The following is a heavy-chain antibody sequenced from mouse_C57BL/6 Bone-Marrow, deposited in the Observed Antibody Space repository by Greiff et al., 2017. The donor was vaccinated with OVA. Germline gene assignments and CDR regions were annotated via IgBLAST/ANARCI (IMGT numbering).Heavy chain of an antibody. J-gene: IGHJ2*01. CDR1: GYTFTSYW. D-gene: IGHD2-3*01. CDR3: AKWGGGWLGLDY. CDR2: SDPSDSET. V-gene: IGHV1-52*01. Sequence: QVQLQQPGAELVRPGSSVKLSCKASGYTFTSYWMHWVKQRPIQGLEWIGNSDPSDSETHYNQKFKDKATLTVDKSSSTAYMQLSSLTSEDSAVYYCAKWGGGWLGLDYWGQGTTVTVSS.